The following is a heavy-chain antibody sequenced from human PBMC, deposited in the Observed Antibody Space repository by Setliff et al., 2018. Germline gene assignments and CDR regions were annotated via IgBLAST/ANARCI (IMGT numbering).Heavy chain of an antibody. D-gene: IGHD6-19*01. CDR3: ARDPWQWLTTFTSAEYFQH. CDR1: GGSINSYY. V-gene: IGHV4-34*01. Sequence: SETLSLTCTVSGGSINSYYWSWIRQPPGKGLEWIGEINHSGSTNYNPSLKSRVTISVDTSKNQFSLKLSSVTAADTAVYYCARDPWQWLTTFTSAEYFQHWGQGTLVTVSS. CDR2: INHSGST. J-gene: IGHJ1*01.